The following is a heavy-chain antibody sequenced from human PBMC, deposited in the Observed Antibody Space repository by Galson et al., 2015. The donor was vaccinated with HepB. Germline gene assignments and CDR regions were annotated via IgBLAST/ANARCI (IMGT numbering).Heavy chain of an antibody. J-gene: IGHJ4*02. Sequence: PALVKPTQTLTLTCTFSGFSLRASGVGVGWVRQSPGKALEWLALIYWNDDKYYRPSLRSRLTITKDTSKDQVVLRMTNLDPLDTATYYCARSLGLVGPSFDNWGQGTLVTVSS. CDR3: ARSLGLVGPSFDN. CDR1: GFSLRASGVG. CDR2: IYWNDDK. V-gene: IGHV2-5*01. D-gene: IGHD2-8*02.